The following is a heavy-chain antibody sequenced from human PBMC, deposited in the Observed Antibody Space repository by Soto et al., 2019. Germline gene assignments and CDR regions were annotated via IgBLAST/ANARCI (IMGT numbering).Heavy chain of an antibody. J-gene: IGHJ6*02. V-gene: IGHV3-11*01. CDR3: ARVRFGEWGYAMDV. CDR2: ISSTGSSI. CDR1: GHTFSDSY. Sequence: VQLVESGGGLVKPGGSLRLSCAASGHTFSDSYLNWIRHAPGKGLEWLAYISSTGSSIFYAGSVKGRFTISRDNAKNSLYLQMNSLRAEDTAMYYCARVRFGEWGYAMDVWGQGTTVTVSS. D-gene: IGHD3-10*01.